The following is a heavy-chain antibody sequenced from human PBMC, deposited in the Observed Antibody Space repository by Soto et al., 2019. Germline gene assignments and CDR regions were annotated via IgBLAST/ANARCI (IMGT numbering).Heavy chain of an antibody. CDR1: GGSISSYY. CDR2: IYYSGST. D-gene: IGHD2-8*02. Sequence: QVQLQESGPGLVKPSETLSLTCTVSGGSISSYYWSWIRQPPGKGLEWIGYIYYSGSTNYNPSLKSRVTITVDTSKNQFSLTLRSVTAADTAVYYCARYTGYFDYWGQGTLVTVSS. CDR3: ARYTGYFDY. V-gene: IGHV4-59*01. J-gene: IGHJ4*02.